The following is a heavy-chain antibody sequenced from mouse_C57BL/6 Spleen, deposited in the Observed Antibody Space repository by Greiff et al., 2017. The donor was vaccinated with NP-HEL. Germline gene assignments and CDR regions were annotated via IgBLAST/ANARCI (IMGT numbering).Heavy chain of an antibody. V-gene: IGHV1-26*01. J-gene: IGHJ2*01. D-gene: IGHD4-1*01. Sequence: EVQLQQSGPELVKPGASVKISCKASGYTFTDYYMNWVKQSHGKSLEWIGDINPNNGGTSYNQKFKGKATLTVDKSSSTAYMELRSLTSEDSAVYYCARTGYPYWGQGTTLTVSS. CDR2: INPNNGGT. CDR3: ARTGYPY. CDR1: GYTFTDYY.